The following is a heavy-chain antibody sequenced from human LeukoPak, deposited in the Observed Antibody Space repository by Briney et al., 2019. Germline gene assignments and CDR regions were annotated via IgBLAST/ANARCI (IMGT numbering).Heavy chain of an antibody. Sequence: GGSLRLSCAASGFTFDDYAMHWVRQAPGKGLEWVSGISWNSGNIFYGDSVKGRFTISRDNAKNSLYLQMNSLRVENAALYYCAKAAALTRVDSWGQGTLVTVSS. CDR2: ISWNSGNI. J-gene: IGHJ4*02. D-gene: IGHD6-25*01. CDR1: GFTFDDYA. V-gene: IGHV3-9*01. CDR3: AKAAALTRVDS.